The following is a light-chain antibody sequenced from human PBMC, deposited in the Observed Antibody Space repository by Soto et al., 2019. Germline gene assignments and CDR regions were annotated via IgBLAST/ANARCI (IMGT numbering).Light chain of an antibody. CDR3: QQYDKWPLT. CDR2: AAS. Sequence: EIVMTQSPATLSVSPGERATLSCRASQTVSINLAWYQQKPGQAPRLLICAASTRATGIPARFSGSGSGTEFTLTISSLQSEDFAIYYCQQYDKWPLTFGGGTKVEIK. V-gene: IGKV3-15*01. J-gene: IGKJ4*01. CDR1: QTVSIN.